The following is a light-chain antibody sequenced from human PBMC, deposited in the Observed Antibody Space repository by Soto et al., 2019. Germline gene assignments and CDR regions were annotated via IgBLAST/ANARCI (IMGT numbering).Light chain of an antibody. CDR1: QSISSY. CDR2: AAS. J-gene: IGKJ1*01. CDR3: QQSYSSPWT. Sequence: DIQMTQSPSSLSASVGDRVTITCRASQSISSYLNWYQQKPGKAPKFLISAASSLQSWVPSRFSGSGSGTDFTLTISSLQPEDFATYYCQQSYSSPWTFGQGTKVEIK. V-gene: IGKV1-39*01.